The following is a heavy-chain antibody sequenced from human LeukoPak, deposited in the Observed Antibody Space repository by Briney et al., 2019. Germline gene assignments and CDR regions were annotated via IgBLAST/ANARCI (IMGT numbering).Heavy chain of an antibody. CDR2: IYISDNA. J-gene: IGHJ3*02. D-gene: IGHD6-13*01. V-gene: IGHV4-4*07. CDR1: VASLAGYY. CDR3: ARDRDIAADGMEGGDAFDI. Sequence: AETLSLTCTASVASLAGYYGSWIRQPAGKGLEWIGRIYISDNARYNPSLKSRVTMSIDTSKKQFSLILRSVTAADTAVYYCARDRDIAADGMEGGDAFDIWGPGTLVTVSP.